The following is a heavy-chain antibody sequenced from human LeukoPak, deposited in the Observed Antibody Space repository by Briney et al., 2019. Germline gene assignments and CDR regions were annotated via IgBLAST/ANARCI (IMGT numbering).Heavy chain of an antibody. CDR2: IYSGGST. CDR1: GFTVSSNY. V-gene: IGHV3-66*01. Sequence: GGSLRLSCAASGFTVSSNYMSWVRQAPGKGLEWVSVIYSGGSTYYADSVKGRFTISRDNSKNTPYLQMNSLRAEDTAVYYCAREGYYGSGLDYWGQGTLVTVSS. CDR3: AREGYYGSGLDY. D-gene: IGHD3-10*01. J-gene: IGHJ4*02.